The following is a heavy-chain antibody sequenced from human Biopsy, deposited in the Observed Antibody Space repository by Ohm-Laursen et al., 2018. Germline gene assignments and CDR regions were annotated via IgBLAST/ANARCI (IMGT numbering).Heavy chain of an antibody. CDR1: GYTFTTYD. CDR2: MNPISGNT. J-gene: IGHJ5*02. CDR3: ARAVRYRLLSDP. V-gene: IGHV1-8*01. D-gene: IGHD2/OR15-2a*01. Sequence: SVTVSCKVSGYTFTTYDITWVRQATGQGPEWMEWMNPISGNTGYAHKFRGRVTMTSDSSISTAYLEVSSLTFEDTAVYYCARAVRYRLLSDPWGQGTLVTVSS.